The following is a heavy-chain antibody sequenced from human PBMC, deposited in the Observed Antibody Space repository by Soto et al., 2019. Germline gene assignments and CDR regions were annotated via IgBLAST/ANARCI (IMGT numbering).Heavy chain of an antibody. CDR3: VREPYVDPAMDFDY. CDR1: GFNFRSYE. D-gene: IGHD5-18*01. CDR2: IDSGGNTL. Sequence: GGSLRLSCAASGFNFRSYEMNWVRQAPGRGLEWVSYIDSGGNTLHYADSVKGRFTISRDDAKNSLYLQMNSLTAEDTAVYYCVREPYVDPAMDFDYWGQGTLVTVSP. V-gene: IGHV3-48*03. J-gene: IGHJ4*02.